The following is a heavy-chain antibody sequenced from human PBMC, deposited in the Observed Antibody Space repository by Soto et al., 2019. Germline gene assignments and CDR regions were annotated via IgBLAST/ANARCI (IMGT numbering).Heavy chain of an antibody. CDR1: GGSISSSSYY. CDR3: ARDYYDSSGYRFDY. V-gene: IGHV4-39*07. D-gene: IGHD3-22*01. CDR2: IYYSGSS. J-gene: IGHJ4*02. Sequence: SETLSLTCTVSGGSISSSSYYWGWIRQPPGKGLEWIGCIYYSGSSYYNPSLKSRVTISVDTSKNQFSLKLSSVTAADTAVYYCARDYYDSSGYRFDYWGQGTLVTVSS.